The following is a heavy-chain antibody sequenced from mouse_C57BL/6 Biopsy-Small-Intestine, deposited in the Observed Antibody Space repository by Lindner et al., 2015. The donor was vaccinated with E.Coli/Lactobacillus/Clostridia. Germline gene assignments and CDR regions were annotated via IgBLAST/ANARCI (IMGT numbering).Heavy chain of an antibody. V-gene: IGHV1-14*01. D-gene: IGHD4-1*01. CDR3: ARRDWDFAGFAY. J-gene: IGHJ3*01. CDR2: INPYSDAT. Sequence: VQLQESGPELVKPGASVKMSCKASGYTFISYVLYWVKQKPGQGLEWIGYINPYSDATKYNEKFRDKATLTSDKSSNTAYMELSSLTSEDSAVYYCARRDWDFAGFAYWGQGTLVTVSA. CDR1: GYTFISYV.